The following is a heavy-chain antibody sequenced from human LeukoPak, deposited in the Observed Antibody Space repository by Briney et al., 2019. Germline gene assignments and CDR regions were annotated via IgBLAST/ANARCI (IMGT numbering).Heavy chain of an antibody. V-gene: IGHV4-30-4*01. CDR1: GGSISSGDYY. J-gene: IGHJ4*02. D-gene: IGHD4-17*01. CDR3: ARFPVTKRRYFDY. CDR2: IYYSGST. Sequence: SQTLSLTCTDSGGSISSGDYYWSWIRQPPGKGLEWIGYIYYSGSTYYNPSLKSRVTISVDTSKNQFSLKLSSVTAADTAVYYCARFPVTKRRYFDYWGQGTLVTVSS.